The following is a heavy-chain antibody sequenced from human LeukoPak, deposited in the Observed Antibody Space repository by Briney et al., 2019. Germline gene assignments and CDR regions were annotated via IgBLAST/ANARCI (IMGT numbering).Heavy chain of an antibody. V-gene: IGHV3-7*03. D-gene: IGHD2-21*02. J-gene: IGHJ2*01. CDR1: GFSFSSYW. CDR2: IRQDGSEK. Sequence: GGSLRLSCAASGFSFSSYWMSWVRQAPGKGLEWVANIRQDGSEKYYLDSVKGRFTISRDNAKDSVHLQMSSLRSEDTAVYYCARAGSRGGDCLDLWGRGTLVTVSS. CDR3: ARAGSRGGDCLDL.